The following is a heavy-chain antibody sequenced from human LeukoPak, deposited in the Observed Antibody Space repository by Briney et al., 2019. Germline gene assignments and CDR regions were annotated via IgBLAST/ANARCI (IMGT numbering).Heavy chain of an antibody. Sequence: GGSLRLSCAASGFTFGSYGMHWVRQAPGKGLEWVAVIWYDGSNKYYADSVKGRFTISRDNSKNTLYLQMNSLRAEDTAVYYCARDQYSSSWYFDYWGQGTLVTVSS. V-gene: IGHV3-33*01. CDR3: ARDQYSSSWYFDY. J-gene: IGHJ4*02. CDR2: IWYDGSNK. D-gene: IGHD6-13*01. CDR1: GFTFGSYG.